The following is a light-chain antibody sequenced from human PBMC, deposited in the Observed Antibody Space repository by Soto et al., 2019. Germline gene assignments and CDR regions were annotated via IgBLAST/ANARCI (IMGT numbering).Light chain of an antibody. CDR1: SSDVGGYNY. CDR2: DVS. V-gene: IGLV2-14*01. CDR3: SSYTSSSTPVV. Sequence: QSALTQPASVSGSPGQSITISCTRTSSDVGGYNYVSWYQQHPGKAPKLMIYDVSNRPSGVSNRVSGSKSGTTASLTISGLQAEDEADYYCSSYTSSSTPVVFGGGTKLTVL. J-gene: IGLJ2*01.